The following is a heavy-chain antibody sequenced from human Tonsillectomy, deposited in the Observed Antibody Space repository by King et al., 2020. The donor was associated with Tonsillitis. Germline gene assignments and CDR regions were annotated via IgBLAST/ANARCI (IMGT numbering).Heavy chain of an antibody. D-gene: IGHD2-8*02. V-gene: IGHV3-11*06. CDR2: INPSGTNT. CDR1: GFTFSDYY. CDR3: GREYWGAFDI. J-gene: IGHJ3*02. Sequence: VQLVESGGGLVKPGGSLRLSCAASGFTFSDYYMSWIRQAPGKGLEWISFINPSGTNTNYVDSVGGRFTISRDNAKNSMFLQMNSLRAEDTGVYYCGREYWGAFDIWGQGTMVTVSS.